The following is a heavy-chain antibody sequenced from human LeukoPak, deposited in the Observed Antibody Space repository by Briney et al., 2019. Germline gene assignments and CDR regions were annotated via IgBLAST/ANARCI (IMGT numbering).Heavy chain of an antibody. CDR3: ARARWTSTVTTYYLDF. Sequence: ASVKVSCKASGYIFTDYAIQWVRQAPGQGLEWMGWINAGNGKTKYPQKFQGRVTITRDTSASTAYKELSGLRSDDTAVYYCARARWTSTVTTYYLDFWGQGTLVTVSS. J-gene: IGHJ4*02. D-gene: IGHD4-17*01. V-gene: IGHV1-3*01. CDR2: INAGNGKT. CDR1: GYIFTDYA.